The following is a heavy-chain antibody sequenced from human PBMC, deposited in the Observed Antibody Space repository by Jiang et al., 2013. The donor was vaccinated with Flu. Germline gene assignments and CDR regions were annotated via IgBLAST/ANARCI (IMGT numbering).Heavy chain of an antibody. D-gene: IGHD3-16*01. CDR2: IYYSGST. CDR1: GGSISSYY. J-gene: IGHJ5*02. Sequence: TLSLTCTVSGGSISSYYWSWIRQPPGKGLEWIGYIYYSGSTNYNPSLKSRVTISVDTSKNQFSLKLTSVTAADTAVYYCARVGGVGWFDPWGQGTLVTVSS. V-gene: IGHV4-59*01. CDR3: ARVGGVGWFDP.